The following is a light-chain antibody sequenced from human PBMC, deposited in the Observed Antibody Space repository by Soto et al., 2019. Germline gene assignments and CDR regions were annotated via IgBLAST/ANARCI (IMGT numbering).Light chain of an antibody. CDR1: QSISSTF. J-gene: IGKJ1*01. CDR3: QQYDSSWT. Sequence: EIVLTQSPGTLSLSPGERATLSCRASQSISSTFLAWYQHKPGQAPRVLIYGTSRRASGIPDRFSGGGSGKEFTLTISRLEPEDFAVYYCQQYDSSWTFGQGTKVEVK. CDR2: GTS. V-gene: IGKV3-20*01.